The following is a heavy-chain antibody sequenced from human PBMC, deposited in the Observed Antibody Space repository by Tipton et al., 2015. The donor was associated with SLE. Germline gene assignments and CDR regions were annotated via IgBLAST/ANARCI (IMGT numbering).Heavy chain of an antibody. CDR1: GGSLNSGNYY. CDR2: IRTSGST. CDR3: ARRYGTSFDY. Sequence: TLSLTCTVSGGSLNSGNYYWNWIRQPAGKGLEWIGRIRTSGSTNFNPSLKSRLTLSLDTSKNQFSLKMISVTAADTAVYYCARRYGTSFDYWDQGTLVTVSS. V-gene: IGHV4-61*02. D-gene: IGHD2-8*01. J-gene: IGHJ4*02.